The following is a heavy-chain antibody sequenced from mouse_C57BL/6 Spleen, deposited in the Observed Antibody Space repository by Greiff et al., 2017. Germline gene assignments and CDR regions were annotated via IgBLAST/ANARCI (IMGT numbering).Heavy chain of an antibody. CDR1: GYTFTDYN. D-gene: IGHD2-4*01. CDR3: AREYDYGYLYFDV. V-gene: IGHV1-22*01. CDR2: INPNNGGT. Sequence: VQLQQSGPELVKPGASVKMSCKASGYTFTDYNMHWVKQSHGKSLEWIGYINPNNGGTSYNQKFKGKVTLTVNRSSSTAYMELRSLTSEDSAVYYCAREYDYGYLYFDVWGTGTTVSVSS. J-gene: IGHJ1*03.